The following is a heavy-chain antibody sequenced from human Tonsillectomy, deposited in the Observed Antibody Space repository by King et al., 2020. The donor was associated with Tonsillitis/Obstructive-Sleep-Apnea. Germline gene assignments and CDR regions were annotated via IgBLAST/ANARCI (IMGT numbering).Heavy chain of an antibody. CDR2: ISAYNGNA. D-gene: IGHD2-2*01. J-gene: IGHJ4*02. V-gene: IGHV1-18*01. CDR3: ARVGQYCTSASCHDY. Sequence: QLVQSGAEVMQPGASVKVSCKASGYTFTNYGISWVRQAPGQGLEWMGWISAYNGNADYPQKLQGRVTRTTDKSTSTGYLELRSLRSDETAVYYCARVGQYCTSASCHDYWGQGTLVTVSS. CDR1: GYTFTNYG.